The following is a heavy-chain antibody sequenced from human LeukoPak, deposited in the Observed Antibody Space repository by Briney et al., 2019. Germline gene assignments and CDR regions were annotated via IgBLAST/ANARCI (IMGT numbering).Heavy chain of an antibody. CDR3: ARGSYCSSASCYVVVGYDYYGMDV. CDR1: GYTFTSYA. Sequence: ASVKVSCKASGYTFTSYAMNWVRQAPGQGLEWMGWINTDTGNPTYAQGFAGRFVFSLDTSVSTAYLQLSRLKAEDTAVYYCARGSYCSSASCYVVVGYDYYGMDVCGQGTTVTVSS. D-gene: IGHD2-2*01. CDR2: INTDTGNP. V-gene: IGHV7-4-1*02. J-gene: IGHJ6*02.